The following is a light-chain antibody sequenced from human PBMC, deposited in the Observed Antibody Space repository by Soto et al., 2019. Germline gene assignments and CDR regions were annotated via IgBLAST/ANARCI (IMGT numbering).Light chain of an antibody. CDR3: LQDYNYPWT. J-gene: IGKJ1*01. CDR2: AAS. Sequence: AIQLTQSPSCLSASVGDRVTITCRASQGIRRDLSWYQQKPGKAPKLLIHAASSLESGVPSRFSGSGSGTDFTLTISSLQSEDFATYYCLQDYNYPWTFGQGTKV. CDR1: QGIRRD. V-gene: IGKV1-6*01.